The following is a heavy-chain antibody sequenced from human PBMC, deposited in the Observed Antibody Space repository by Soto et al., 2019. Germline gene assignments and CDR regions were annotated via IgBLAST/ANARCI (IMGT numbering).Heavy chain of an antibody. CDR1: GFTFSTYT. D-gene: IGHD2-21*01. V-gene: IGHV3-21*01. CDR3: ARDVEGY. CDR2: ISSSSIYI. Sequence: EVQLVESGGGLVKPGGSLRLSCAVSGFTFSTYTMNWVRQAPGKGLEWVSSISSSSIYIYYANSLKGRFTISRDNAKNSLYLQMNSLRAEDTAVYYCARDVEGYWGQGTLVTVSS. J-gene: IGHJ4*02.